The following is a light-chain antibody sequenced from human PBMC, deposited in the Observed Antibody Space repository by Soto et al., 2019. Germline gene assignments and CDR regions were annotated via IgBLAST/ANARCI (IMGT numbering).Light chain of an antibody. V-gene: IGLV2-23*02. CDR1: RSDVGSYNL. CDR2: EVS. J-gene: IGLJ2*01. CDR3: CSYATTRL. Sequence: QSALTQPASVSGSPGQSITIPCTGTRSDVGSYNLVSWYQQHPGKAPKLIIYEVSERPSGVSHRFSCSKSGSTASLTISGLQAEDEADYYCCSYATTRLFGGGTKLTVL.